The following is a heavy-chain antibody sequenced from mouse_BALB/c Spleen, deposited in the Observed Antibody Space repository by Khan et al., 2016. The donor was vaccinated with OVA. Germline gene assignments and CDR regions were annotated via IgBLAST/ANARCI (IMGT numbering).Heavy chain of an antibody. CDR1: GYTFTSYV. J-gene: IGHJ3*01. D-gene: IGHD1-1*01. CDR2: IYPFNDDT. V-gene: IGHV1S136*01. CDR3: APVGNYYVSFAY. Sequence: EVQLQESGPELVKPGASVKMSCKASGYTFTSYVMHWVKQKPGLGLEWIGYIYPFNDDTKYNEKFKGKATLTSDKSSSTAYMELSSLPSEDSAVDYCAPVGNYYVSFAYWGQGTLVTVSA.